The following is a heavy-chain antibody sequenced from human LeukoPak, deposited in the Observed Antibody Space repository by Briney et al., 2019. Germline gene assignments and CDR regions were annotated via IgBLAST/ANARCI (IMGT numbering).Heavy chain of an antibody. CDR1: GFTFRHYW. D-gene: IGHD3-10*01. CDR3: ARDRRASMSYNGMDV. V-gene: IGHV3-74*03. CDR2: TNSDGSDT. Sequence: GGSLRLSCAASGFTFRHYWIHWVRQAPGKGPVGVSRTNSDGSDTTFADSVKGRFTISRDNAKNTLDLQMNSLRAEDTAVYYCARDRRASMSYNGMDVWGPGTTVIVSS. J-gene: IGHJ6*02.